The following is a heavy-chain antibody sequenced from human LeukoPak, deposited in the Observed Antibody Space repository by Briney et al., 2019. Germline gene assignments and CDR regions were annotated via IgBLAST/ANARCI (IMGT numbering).Heavy chain of an antibody. CDR2: ISAYNGNT. Sequence: GASVKVSCKASGYTFTSYDISWVRQAPGHGLEWMGWISAYNGNTNYAQQFQGRVTMTTDTSTTTAYMELRGLRSDDTAVYYCARDQGYDYVDFWGQGTLVTVSS. J-gene: IGHJ4*02. CDR1: GYTFTSYD. D-gene: IGHD3-16*01. V-gene: IGHV1-18*01. CDR3: ARDQGYDYVDF.